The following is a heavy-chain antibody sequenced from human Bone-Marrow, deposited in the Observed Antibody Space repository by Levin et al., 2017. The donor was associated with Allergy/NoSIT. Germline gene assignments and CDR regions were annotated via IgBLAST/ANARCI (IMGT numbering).Heavy chain of an antibody. CDR2: IYYSGST. CDR3: ARLRKVGYCSGGSCYSREEFDY. Sequence: KAGGSLRLSCTVSGGSISSSSYYWGWIRQPPGKGLEWIGSIYYSGSTYYNPSLKSRVTISVDTSKNQFSLKLSSVTAADTAVYYCARLRKVGYCSGGSCYSREEFDYWGQGTLVTVSS. V-gene: IGHV4-39*01. D-gene: IGHD2-15*01. CDR1: GGSISSSSYY. J-gene: IGHJ4*02.